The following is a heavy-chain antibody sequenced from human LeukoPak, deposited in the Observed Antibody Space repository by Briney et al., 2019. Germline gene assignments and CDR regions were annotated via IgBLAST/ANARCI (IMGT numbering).Heavy chain of an antibody. CDR3: ASGSGWTYYFDY. Sequence: GGSLRLSCAASGLTFSRYGMSWVRQAPRKGLEWVSSISGSGGTAYYAGSVKGRFSISRDDSKNTLYLQMNSLRAEDTAVYYCASGSGWTYYFDYWGQGTLVTVSS. D-gene: IGHD6-19*01. J-gene: IGHJ4*02. V-gene: IGHV3-23*01. CDR2: ISGSGGTA. CDR1: GLTFSRYG.